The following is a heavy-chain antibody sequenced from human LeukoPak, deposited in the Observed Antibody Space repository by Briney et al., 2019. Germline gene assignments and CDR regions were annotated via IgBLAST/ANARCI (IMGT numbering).Heavy chain of an antibody. CDR2: INPNSGGT. CDR1: EYTFTGYY. Sequence: ASVKVSCKASEYTFTGYYMHWVRQAPGQGLEWMGWINPNSGGTNYAQKFQGRVTMTRDTSISTAYMELSRLRSDDTAVYYCARALPGYGDYLFDYWGQGTLVTVSS. V-gene: IGHV1-2*02. D-gene: IGHD4-17*01. CDR3: ARALPGYGDYLFDY. J-gene: IGHJ4*02.